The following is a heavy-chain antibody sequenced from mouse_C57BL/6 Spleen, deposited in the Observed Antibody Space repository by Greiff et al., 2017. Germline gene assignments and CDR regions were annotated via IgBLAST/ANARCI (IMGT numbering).Heavy chain of an antibody. CDR1: GFTFSSYA. CDR3: TRDRGDYDYFDY. CDR2: ISSGGDYI. Sequence: EVKVVESGEGLVKPGGSLKLSCAASGFTFSSYAMSWVRQTPEKRLEWVAYISSGGDYIYYADTVKGRFTISRDNARNTLYLQMSSLKSEDTAMYYCTRDRGDYDYFDYWGQGTTLTVSS. V-gene: IGHV5-9-1*02. J-gene: IGHJ2*01. D-gene: IGHD2-4*01.